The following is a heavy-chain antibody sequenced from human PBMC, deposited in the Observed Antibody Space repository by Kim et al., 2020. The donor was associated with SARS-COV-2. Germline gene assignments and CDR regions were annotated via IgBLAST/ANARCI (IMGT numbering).Heavy chain of an antibody. CDR3: ARDDGFGEWDV. J-gene: IGHJ6*02. V-gene: IGHV3-21*01. CDR2: ISSSSSYI. Sequence: GGSLRLSCAASGFTFSSYSMNWVRQAPGKGLEWVSSISSSSSYIYYADSVKGRFTISRDNAKNSLYLQMNSLRAEDTAVYYCARDDGFGEWDVWGQGTTVTVSS. D-gene: IGHD3-10*01. CDR1: GFTFSSYS.